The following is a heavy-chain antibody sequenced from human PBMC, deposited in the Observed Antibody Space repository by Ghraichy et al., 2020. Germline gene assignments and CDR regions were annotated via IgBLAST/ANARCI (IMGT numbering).Heavy chain of an antibody. CDR2: ISGSGGST. CDR1: GFTFSSYA. D-gene: IGHD3-9*01. V-gene: IGHV3-23*01. J-gene: IGHJ5*02. Sequence: GGSLRLSCAASGFTFSSYAMSWVRQAPGKGLEWVSAISGSGGSTYYADSVKGRFTISRDNSKNTLYLQMNSLRAEDTAVYYCVKALKAVLRYLPGFDPWGQGTLVTVSS. CDR3: VKALKAVLRYLPGFDP.